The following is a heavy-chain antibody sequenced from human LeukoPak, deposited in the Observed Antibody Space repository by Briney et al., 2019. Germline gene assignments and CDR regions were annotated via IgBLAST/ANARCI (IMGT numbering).Heavy chain of an antibody. CDR1: VGSISRYY. J-gene: IGHJ6*03. Sequence: SETLSLTCTVSVGSISRYYWSWIRQPAGKGLEWIGRIYTSGSTKYNPSLQSRVTMSVDTSKNQFSLKLSSVTAADTAVYYCARDQSSYYGSGSYYTTRSNYYYYMDVWGKGTTVTVSS. CDR3: ARDQSSYYGSGSYYTTRSNYYYYMDV. CDR2: IYTSGST. V-gene: IGHV4-4*07. D-gene: IGHD3-10*01.